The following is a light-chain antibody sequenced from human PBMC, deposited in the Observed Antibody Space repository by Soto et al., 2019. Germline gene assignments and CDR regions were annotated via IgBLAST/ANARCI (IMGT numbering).Light chain of an antibody. J-gene: IGKJ2*01. CDR3: QQYNSYPYT. CDR1: QSISTW. Sequence: DIQMTQSPSTVSASVGDGVTITCRASQSISTWLAWYQQKPGKAPNLLIYDASTLESGGPSGFSGSGSGTEFTLTISSLQPDDSATYSCQQYNSYPYTFGQGTKLEMK. V-gene: IGKV1-5*01. CDR2: DAS.